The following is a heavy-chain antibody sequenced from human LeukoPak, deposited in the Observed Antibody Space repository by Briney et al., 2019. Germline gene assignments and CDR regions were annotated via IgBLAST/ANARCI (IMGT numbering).Heavy chain of an antibody. CDR2: ISGSGDST. CDR1: GFTFSSYA. V-gene: IGHV3-23*01. D-gene: IGHD5-24*01. J-gene: IGHJ4*02. Sequence: GGSLRLSCAASGFTFSSYAMSWVRQAPGKGLEWVSTISGSGDSTFYADSVKGRFTISRDNAKNSLYLQMNSLRAEDTAVYYCARTKEMASISYFDSWGQGTLVTVSS. CDR3: ARTKEMASISYFDS.